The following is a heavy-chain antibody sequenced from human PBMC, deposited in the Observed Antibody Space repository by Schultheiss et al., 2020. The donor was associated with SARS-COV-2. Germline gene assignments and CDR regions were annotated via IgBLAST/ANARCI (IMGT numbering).Heavy chain of an antibody. CDR1: GFTFSSYA. Sequence: GGSLRLSCAASGFTFSSYAMSWVHQAPGKGLEWVSAISGSGGSTYYADSVKGRFTISRDNSKNTLYLQMNSLRAEDTAVYYCARDVQQLSNWFDPWGQGTLVTVSS. CDR3: ARDVQQLSNWFDP. V-gene: IGHV3-23*01. CDR2: ISGSGGST. D-gene: IGHD6-13*01. J-gene: IGHJ5*02.